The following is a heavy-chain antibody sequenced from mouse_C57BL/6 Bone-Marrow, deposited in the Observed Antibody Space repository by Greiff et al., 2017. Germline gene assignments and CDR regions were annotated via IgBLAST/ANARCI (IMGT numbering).Heavy chain of an antibody. CDR1: GYTFTSYW. D-gene: IGHD1-1*01. Sequence: VQLQQPGAELVKPGASVKLSCKASGYTFTSYWMHWVKQRPGQGLEWIGMIHPNSGSINYNEKFKSKATLTVDNSYITAYMQISSLTSEDSAVYDCARPYYYGTFMDYWGQGTSVTVSS. V-gene: IGHV1-64*01. J-gene: IGHJ4*01. CDR2: IHPNSGSI. CDR3: ARPYYYGTFMDY.